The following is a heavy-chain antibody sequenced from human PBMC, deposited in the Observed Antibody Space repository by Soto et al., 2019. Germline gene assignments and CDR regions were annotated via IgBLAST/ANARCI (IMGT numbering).Heavy chain of an antibody. CDR1: GYTFTGYY. V-gene: IGHV1-2*04. Sequence: ASVKVSCKASGYTFTGYYMHWVRQAPGQGLEWMGWINPNSGGTNYAQKFQGWVTMTRDTSISTAYMELSRLRSDDTAVYYCARDLDRSPWSCGMDVWGQGTTVTVSS. CDR2: INPNSGGT. D-gene: IGHD1-26*01. CDR3: ARDLDRSPWSCGMDV. J-gene: IGHJ6*02.